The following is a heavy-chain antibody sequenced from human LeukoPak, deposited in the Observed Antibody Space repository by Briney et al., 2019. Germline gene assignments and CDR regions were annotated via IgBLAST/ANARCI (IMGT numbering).Heavy chain of an antibody. CDR3: ARDSSSLDYYYYYMDV. Sequence: ASVKVSCKASGYTFTSYDINWVRQATGQGLEWMGWMNPNSGNTGYAQKFQGRVTITRNTSISTAYMELSSLRSEDTAVYYCARDSSSLDYYYYYMDVWGKGTTVTVSS. J-gene: IGHJ6*03. D-gene: IGHD6-6*01. V-gene: IGHV1-8*03. CDR1: GYTFTSYD. CDR2: MNPNSGNT.